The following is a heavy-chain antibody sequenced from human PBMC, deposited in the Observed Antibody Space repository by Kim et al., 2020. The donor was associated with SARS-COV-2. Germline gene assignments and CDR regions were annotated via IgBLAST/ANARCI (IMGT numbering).Heavy chain of an antibody. D-gene: IGHD2-2*02. CDR1: GGSFSGYY. V-gene: IGHV4-34*01. Sequence: SETLSLTCAVYGGSFSGYYWSWIRQPPGKGLEWIGEINHSGSTNYNPSLKSRVTISVDTSKNQFSLKLSSVTAADTAVYYCARGLLVVESQLLYLNWFDPWGQGTLVTVSS. J-gene: IGHJ5*02. CDR2: INHSGST. CDR3: ARGLLVVESQLLYLNWFDP.